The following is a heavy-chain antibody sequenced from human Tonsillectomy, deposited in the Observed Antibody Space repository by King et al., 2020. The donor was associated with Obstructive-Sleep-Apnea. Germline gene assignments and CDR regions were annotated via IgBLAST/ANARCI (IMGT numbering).Heavy chain of an antibody. D-gene: IGHD6-19*01. Sequence: VQLVESGGGVVQPGGSLRLSCAASGFTFSIYGMHWVRQAPGKGLEWVAFIRYDGSNKYYADSVKARFTISRDNSKNTLYLQMNSLRAEDTAVYYCAKVRLRIAVAVSSGDMDVWGLGTTVTVSS. CDR3: AKVRLRIAVAVSSGDMDV. CDR2: IRYDGSNK. J-gene: IGHJ6*02. V-gene: IGHV3-30*02. CDR1: GFTFSIYG.